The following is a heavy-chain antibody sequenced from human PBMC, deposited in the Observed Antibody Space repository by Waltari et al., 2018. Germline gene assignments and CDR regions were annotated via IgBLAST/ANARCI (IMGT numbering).Heavy chain of an antibody. J-gene: IGHJ5*02. Sequence: QLQLQESGPGLVKPSETLSLTCTASGGSISSGSYSWGWIRQPPGKGLESIGYISYSGTTYYNLSLKSRVTMSVDTSRDQYSLSLRSVAAADTAVYYCARYYGNGEGWLDPWGQGTLVTVSS. CDR3: ARYYGNGEGWLDP. CDR2: ISYSGTT. CDR1: GGSISSGSYS. D-gene: IGHD3-3*01. V-gene: IGHV4-39*07.